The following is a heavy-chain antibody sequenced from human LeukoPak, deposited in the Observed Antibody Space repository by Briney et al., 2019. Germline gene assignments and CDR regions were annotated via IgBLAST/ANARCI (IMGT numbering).Heavy chain of an antibody. CDR2: INHSGST. Sequence: SETLSLTCAVYGGSFSGYYWSWIRQPPGKGLEWIGEINHSGSTNYNPSLKSRATISVDTSKNQFSLKLSSVTAADTAVYYCARAHGVPAASWFDPWGQGTLVTVSS. CDR3: ARAHGVPAASWFDP. V-gene: IGHV4-34*01. J-gene: IGHJ5*02. D-gene: IGHD2-2*01. CDR1: GGSFSGYY.